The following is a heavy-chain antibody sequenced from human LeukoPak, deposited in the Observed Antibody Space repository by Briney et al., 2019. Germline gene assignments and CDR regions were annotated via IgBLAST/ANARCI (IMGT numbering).Heavy chain of an antibody. J-gene: IGHJ4*02. Sequence: PGGSLRLSCTAPGFTFGDYAMSWVPQAPGKGLEWVGFIRSKAYGGTTEYAASVKGRFTISRDDSKSIAYLQMNSLKTEDTAVYYCTRPFYRSGWYDYWGQGTLVTVSS. V-gene: IGHV3-49*04. CDR3: TRPFYRSGWYDY. D-gene: IGHD6-19*01. CDR1: GFTFGDYA. CDR2: IRSKAYGGTT.